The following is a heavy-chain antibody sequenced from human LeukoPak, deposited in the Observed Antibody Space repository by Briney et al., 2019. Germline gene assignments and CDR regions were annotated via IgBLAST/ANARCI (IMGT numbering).Heavy chain of an antibody. CDR2: FNPEDGET. J-gene: IGHJ4*02. Sequence: GASVKVSCKVSGYTLTDLSMHWVRQAPGKGLEWMGGFNPEDGETIYAQKFQGRVTMTEDTSTDTAYMELSSLRSEDTAVYYCATPSITMIVGAFFDYWGQGTLVTVSS. CDR3: ATPSITMIVGAFFDY. V-gene: IGHV1-24*01. D-gene: IGHD3-22*01. CDR1: GYTLTDLS.